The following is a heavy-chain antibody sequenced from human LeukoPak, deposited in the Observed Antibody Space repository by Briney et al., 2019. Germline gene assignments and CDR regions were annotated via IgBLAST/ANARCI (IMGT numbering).Heavy chain of an antibody. D-gene: IGHD3-10*01. CDR3: ARHAWGPGSGRYGPLNRGYYYMDV. Sequence: GGSLRLSCAASGFTFSSYSMNWVRQAPGKGLEWVSSISSSSSYIYYADSVKGGFTISRDNAKNSLYLQMNSLRAEDTAVYYCARHAWGPGSGRYGPLNRGYYYMDVWGKGTTVTVSS. V-gene: IGHV3-21*01. J-gene: IGHJ6*03. CDR2: ISSSSSYI. CDR1: GFTFSSYS.